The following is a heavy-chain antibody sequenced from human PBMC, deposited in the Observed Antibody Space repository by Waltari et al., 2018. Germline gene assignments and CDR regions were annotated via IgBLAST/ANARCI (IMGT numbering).Heavy chain of an antibody. V-gene: IGHV3-49*03. CDR3: ARGEYSSAY. D-gene: IGHD3-22*01. CDR2: MRSKTYGETA. J-gene: IGHJ4*02. CDR1: GFAVGDFA. Sequence: EVQLVESGGGLAQPGRSLRLSGSGSGFAVGDFAISWFRQVPGKGLEWVGFMRSKTYGETAQYAASVKGRFSISRDDSKNIAHLQMNSLKTEDTAVYYCARGEYSSAYWGQGTRVTVSS.